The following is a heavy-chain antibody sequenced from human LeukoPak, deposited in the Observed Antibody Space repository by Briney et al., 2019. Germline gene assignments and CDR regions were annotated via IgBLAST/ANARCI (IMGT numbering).Heavy chain of an antibody. D-gene: IGHD2-2*01. V-gene: IGHV1-18*01. CDR3: ARDQGYCSSTSCYVDY. CDR2: ISAYNGNT. Sequence: ASVKVSCKASGYTFTSYGISWVRQAPGQGLEWMGWISAYNGNTNYAQKLQGRVTMTTDTSTSTAYMELRSLRSDDTAVYYCARDQGYCSSTSCYVDYWGQGTLVTVSS. CDR1: GYTFTSYG. J-gene: IGHJ4*02.